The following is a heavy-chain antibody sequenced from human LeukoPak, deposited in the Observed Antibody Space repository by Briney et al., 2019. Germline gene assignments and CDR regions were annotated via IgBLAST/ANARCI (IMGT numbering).Heavy chain of an antibody. J-gene: IGHJ4*02. CDR3: ARGPLSLDY. CDR2: INHSGST. CDR1: GGSFSGYY. Sequence: SETLSLTCAVYGGSFSGYYWSWIRQPPGKGLEWIGEINHSGSTNYNLSLKSRVTISVDTSKNQFSLKLSSVTAADTAVYYCARGPLSLDYWGQGTLVTVSS. V-gene: IGHV4-34*01.